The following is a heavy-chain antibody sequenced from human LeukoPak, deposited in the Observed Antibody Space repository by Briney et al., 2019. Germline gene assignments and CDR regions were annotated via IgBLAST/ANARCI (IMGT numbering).Heavy chain of an antibody. CDR3: ARGPAPSYYDSSGYPPPDY. CDR1: GYTFTSYY. J-gene: IGHJ4*02. V-gene: IGHV1-46*01. CDR2: INPSGGST. D-gene: IGHD3-22*01. Sequence: GASVKVSCKASGYTFTSYYMHWVRQAPGQRLEWMGIINPSGGSTSYAQKFQGRVTMTRDTSTSTVYMELSSLRSEDTAVYYCARGPAPSYYDSSGYPPPDYWGQGTLVTVSS.